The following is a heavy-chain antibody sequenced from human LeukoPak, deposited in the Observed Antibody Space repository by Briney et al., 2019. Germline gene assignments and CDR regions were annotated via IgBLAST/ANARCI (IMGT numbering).Heavy chain of an antibody. D-gene: IGHD5-24*01. J-gene: IGHJ4*02. V-gene: IGHV3-74*01. Sequence: PGGSLRLSCAASGFTFSSYWMHWVRQAPGKGLLWVSRIKNDGSSTNYADPVKGRFTISRDNAKNTLYLQINSLRVEDTAVYYCVRDAWMASTPLDYWGQGALVTVSS. CDR1: GFTFSSYW. CDR3: VRDAWMASTPLDY. CDR2: IKNDGSST.